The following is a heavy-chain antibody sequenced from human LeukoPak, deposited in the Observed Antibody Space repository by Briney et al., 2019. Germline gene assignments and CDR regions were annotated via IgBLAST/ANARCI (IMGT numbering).Heavy chain of an antibody. CDR1: GITFDDSA. CDR3: ARGRPIAAAESWFPSDYYMDV. CDR2: ISWNSGTI. J-gene: IGHJ6*03. Sequence: GRSLRLSCAASGITFDDSAMHWVRQAPGKGLEWVSGISWNSGTIDYADSVKGRFTISRDNAKNSLYLQMNSLRAEDTAVYYCARGRPIAAAESWFPSDYYMDVWGKGTTVTVSS. V-gene: IGHV3-9*01. D-gene: IGHD6-13*01.